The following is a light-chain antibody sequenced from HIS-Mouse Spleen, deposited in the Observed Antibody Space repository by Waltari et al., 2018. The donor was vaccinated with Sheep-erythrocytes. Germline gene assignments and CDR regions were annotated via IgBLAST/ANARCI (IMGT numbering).Light chain of an antibody. CDR1: SSDVGGYNY. Sequence: QSALTQPPSASGSPGQSVPISCTGTSSDVGGYNYVSWYHQHPGKAPKHMIYEVSKRPSGVPDRFSGSKSGNTASLTVSGLQAEDEADYYCSSYAGSNNWVFGGGTKLTVL. CDR3: SSYAGSNNWV. V-gene: IGLV2-8*01. J-gene: IGLJ3*02. CDR2: EVS.